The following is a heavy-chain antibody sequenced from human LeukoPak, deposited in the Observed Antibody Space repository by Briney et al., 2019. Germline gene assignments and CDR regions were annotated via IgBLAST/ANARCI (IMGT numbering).Heavy chain of an antibody. CDR2: IYSGGST. CDR3: ARELH. CDR1: GFIVSSNY. V-gene: IGHV3-53*05. J-gene: IGHJ4*02. Sequence: QPGGSLLLSSAASGFIVSSNYMSWVRQAPGKGLEWVTIIYSGGSTYYADSVKGRFTISRDNSKNTLYLQMNSLRVEDTAVYYCARELHWGQGTLVTVSS.